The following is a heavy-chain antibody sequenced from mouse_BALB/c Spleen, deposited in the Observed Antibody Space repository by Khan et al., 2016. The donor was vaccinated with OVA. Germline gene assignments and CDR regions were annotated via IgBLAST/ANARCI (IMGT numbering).Heavy chain of an antibody. V-gene: IGHV2-6-7*01. Sequence: QVQLKQSGPGPVAPSQSLSITCTVSGFSLTGYGVNWVRQPPGKGLEWLGMIWGDGSTDYNSALKSRLSISKDNSKSQVFLKMNSLQTDDTARYYCASAYYANYREAMDYWGQGTSVTVSS. J-gene: IGHJ4*01. CDR3: ASAYYANYREAMDY. D-gene: IGHD2-10*01. CDR2: IWGDGST. CDR1: GFSLTGYG.